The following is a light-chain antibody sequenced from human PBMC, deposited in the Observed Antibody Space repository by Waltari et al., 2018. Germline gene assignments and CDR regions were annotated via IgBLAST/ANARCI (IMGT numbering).Light chain of an antibody. J-gene: IGLJ2*01. Sequence: SYELTQPPSVSVSPGQTARITCPGDKLGVKYACWYQQKPGQSPVLVIYQDSKRPSGIPERFSGSNSGNTATLTISGTQAMDEADYYCQAWDSSTAVFGGGTKLTVL. CDR2: QDS. CDR3: QAWDSSTAV. V-gene: IGLV3-1*01. CDR1: KLGVKY.